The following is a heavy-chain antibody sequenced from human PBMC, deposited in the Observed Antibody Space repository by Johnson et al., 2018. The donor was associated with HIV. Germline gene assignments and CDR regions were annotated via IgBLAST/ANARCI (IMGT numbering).Heavy chain of an antibody. V-gene: IGHV3-30*04. J-gene: IGHJ3*02. D-gene: IGHD6-6*01. Sequence: QLVESGGGVVQPGRSLRLSCAASGFTFSSYAMHWVRQAPGKGLEWVAVISYDGSNKYYADSVKGRFTISRDNSKNTLYLQMNSLRAEDTAGYYCAREASIAARFAFDIWGQGTMVTVSS. CDR2: ISYDGSNK. CDR1: GFTFSSYA. CDR3: AREASIAARFAFDI.